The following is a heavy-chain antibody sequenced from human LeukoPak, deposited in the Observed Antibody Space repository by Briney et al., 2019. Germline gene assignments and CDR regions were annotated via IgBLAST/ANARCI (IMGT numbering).Heavy chain of an antibody. CDR3: ARDTLGTLDI. J-gene: IGHJ3*02. CDR2: IYYSGST. D-gene: IGHD1-1*01. Sequence: SETLSLTCTVSGGSISSHYWSWIRQPPGKGLEWIGYIYYSGSTNYNPSLKSRVTISVDTSKNQFSLKLSSVTAADTAVYYCARDTLGTLDIWGQGPMVTVSS. V-gene: IGHV4-59*11. CDR1: GGSISSHY.